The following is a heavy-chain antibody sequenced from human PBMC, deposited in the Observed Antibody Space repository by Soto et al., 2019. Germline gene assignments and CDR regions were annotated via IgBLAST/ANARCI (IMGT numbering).Heavy chain of an antibody. V-gene: IGHV4-4*02. CDR1: GVSISSDNW. D-gene: IGHD6-13*01. CDR2: IHHSGST. Sequence: QVQLQESGPGLVRPSGTVSLTCAVSGVSISSDNWWSWGRQPPGKALEWIGEIHHSGSTNYNPSLKSRVTMSVVPSKDLFSLTLNSVTAADTAFYYCARDQGSHPGEWGQGTLVSVSS. J-gene: IGHJ4*02. CDR3: ARDQGSHPGE.